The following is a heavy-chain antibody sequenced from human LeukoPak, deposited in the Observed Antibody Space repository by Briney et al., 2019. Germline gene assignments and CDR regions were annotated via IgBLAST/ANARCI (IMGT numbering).Heavy chain of an antibody. V-gene: IGHV4-34*01. CDR1: GGSFSGYY. J-gene: IGHJ5*02. D-gene: IGHD3-3*01. Sequence: SETLSLTCAVYGGSFSGYYWSWIRQPPGKGLEWIGEINHSGSTNYNPSLKSRVTISVDTSKNQFSLKLSSVTAADTAVYYCARDGITIFGVVIRNWFDPWGQGTLVTVSS. CDR3: ARDGITIFGVVIRNWFDP. CDR2: INHSGST.